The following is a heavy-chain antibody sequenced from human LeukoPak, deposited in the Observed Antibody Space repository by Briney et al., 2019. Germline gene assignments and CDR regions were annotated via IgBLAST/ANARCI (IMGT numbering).Heavy chain of an antibody. CDR2: IYYSGST. D-gene: IGHD3-22*01. CDR1: GGSISSYY. J-gene: IGHJ3*02. V-gene: IGHV4-59*05. CDR3: ARRLYYYDSSGYPTHAFDI. Sequence: SETLSLTCTVSGGSISSYYWSWIRQPPGKGLEWIGSIYYSGSTYYNPSLKSRVTISVDTSKNQFSLKLSSVTAADTAVYYCARRLYYYDSSGYPTHAFDIWGQGTMVTVSS.